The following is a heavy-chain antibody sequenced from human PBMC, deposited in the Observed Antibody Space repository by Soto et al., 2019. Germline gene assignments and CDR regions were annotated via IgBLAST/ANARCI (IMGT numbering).Heavy chain of an antibody. CDR3: ARVRIAVAVYYFDY. J-gene: IGHJ4*02. CDR2: INSDGSST. CDR1: GFTFSSYW. V-gene: IGHV3-74*01. D-gene: IGHD6-19*01. Sequence: GGLRLSCAASGFTFSSYWMHWVRQAPGKGLVWVSRINSDGSSTSYADSVKGRFTISRDNAKNTLYLQMNSLRAEDTAVYYCARVRIAVAVYYFDYWGQGTLVTVSS.